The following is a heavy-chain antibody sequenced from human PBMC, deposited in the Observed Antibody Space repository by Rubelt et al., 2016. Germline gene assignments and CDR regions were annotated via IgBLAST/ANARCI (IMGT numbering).Heavy chain of an antibody. Sequence: QVQLQESGPGLVKPSETLSLTCTVSGGSISSYYWSWIRQPPGKGLEWIGEIYHSGSTNYNPSLKSRVTILVDTSKIQLSLKLSSVTAADTAVYYCAMALEMATIDYYYGMDVWGQGTTVTVSS. CDR2: IYHSGST. CDR1: GGSISSYY. J-gene: IGHJ6*02. CDR3: AMALEMATIDYYYGMDV. V-gene: IGHV4-59*12. D-gene: IGHD5-24*01.